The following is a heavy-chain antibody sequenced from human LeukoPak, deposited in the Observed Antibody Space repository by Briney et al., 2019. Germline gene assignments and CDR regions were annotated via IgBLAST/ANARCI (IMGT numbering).Heavy chain of an antibody. CDR2: IYSGGST. V-gene: IGHV3-66*01. CDR3: ARVYDSSGYYYPDAFDI. Sequence: GGSLRLSCAASGFTFSNYAMRWVRQAPGKGLEWVSVIYSGGSTYYADSVKGRFTISRDNSKNTLYLQMNSLRAEDTAVYYCARVYDSSGYYYPDAFDIWGQGTMVTVSS. J-gene: IGHJ3*02. CDR1: GFTFSNYA. D-gene: IGHD3-22*01.